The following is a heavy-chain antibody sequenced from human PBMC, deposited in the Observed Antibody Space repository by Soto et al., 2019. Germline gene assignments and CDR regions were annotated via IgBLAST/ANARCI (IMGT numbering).Heavy chain of an antibody. Sequence: SETLSLTCAVSGYSISSGYYWGWIRQPPGKGLEWIGSIYHSGSTYYNPSLKSRVTISVDTSKNQFSLKLSPVTAADTAVYYCATSRYITMIAWGGAFDIWGQGTMVTVSS. V-gene: IGHV4-38-2*01. CDR1: GYSISSGYY. CDR2: IYHSGST. J-gene: IGHJ3*02. CDR3: ATSRYITMIAWGGAFDI. D-gene: IGHD3-22*01.